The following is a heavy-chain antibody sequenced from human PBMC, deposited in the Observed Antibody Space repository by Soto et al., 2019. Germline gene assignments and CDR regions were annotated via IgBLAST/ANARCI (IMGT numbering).Heavy chain of an antibody. CDR1: GGSISSYY. Sequence: QVQLQESGPGLVKPSETLSLTCSVSGGSISSYYWSWIRQPPGKGLEWIGYIYDSGSTNYNPSLKSRVTISVDTSKNQFSLKLTSVTAADTAVYYCAAPPRYWGQGTLVTVSS. V-gene: IGHV4-59*01. J-gene: IGHJ4*02. CDR3: AAPPRY. CDR2: IYDSGST.